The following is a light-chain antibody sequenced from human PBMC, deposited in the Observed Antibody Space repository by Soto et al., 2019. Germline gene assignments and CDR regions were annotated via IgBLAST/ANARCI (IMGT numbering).Light chain of an antibody. CDR3: SSYTSNSTLVV. V-gene: IGLV2-14*01. Sequence: QSALTQPASVSGSPGQSITISCTGTSSDVGGYNFVSWYQQHPGKAPKLMIYEVSNRPSGVSHRFSGSKSGNTASLTISGLQAEDEANYYCSSYTSNSTLVVFGGGTQLTVL. CDR2: EVS. CDR1: SSDVGGYNF. J-gene: IGLJ2*01.